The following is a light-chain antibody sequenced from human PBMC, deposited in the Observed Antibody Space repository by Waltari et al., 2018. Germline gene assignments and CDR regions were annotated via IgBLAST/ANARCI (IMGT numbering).Light chain of an antibody. Sequence: QSALTQPASVSGSPGQSITISCTGTDSDVGTNPLVSCVQPHPGRAPKVIIYEASKRPSGISDRFSGSKSGNTASLTISGLQAEDEAHYYCCSYSHADTLIFGGGTKLTVL. V-gene: IGLV2-23*01. CDR1: DSDVGTNPL. J-gene: IGLJ2*01. CDR2: EAS. CDR3: CSYSHADTLI.